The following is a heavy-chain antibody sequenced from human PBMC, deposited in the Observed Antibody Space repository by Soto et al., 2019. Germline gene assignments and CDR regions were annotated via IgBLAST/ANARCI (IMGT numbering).Heavy chain of an antibody. CDR1: GYTFSNYG. CDR3: AREGYYSGSGTYSPPRYYGMDV. D-gene: IGHD3-10*01. J-gene: IGHJ6*02. Sequence: QVQLVQSGAEVRKPGASVKVSCKASGYTFSNYGLSWVRQAPGQGLEWMGWISDYNGNTHYAQKFQGRLIMPTDTSTRTAYVELRSLTSDGTAVYFCAREGYYSGSGTYSPPRYYGMDVWGQGTTVTVSS. V-gene: IGHV1-18*01. CDR2: ISDYNGNT.